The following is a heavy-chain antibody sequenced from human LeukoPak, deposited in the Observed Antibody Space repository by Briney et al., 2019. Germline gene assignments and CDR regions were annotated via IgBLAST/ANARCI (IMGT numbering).Heavy chain of an antibody. CDR3: AKGQLGGHPPKAFDY. D-gene: IGHD4-23*01. J-gene: IGHJ4*02. V-gene: IGHV3-30*18. CDR2: ISSDGSYK. CDR1: AVTFSTCG. Sequence: GGSLRLSCAASAVTFSTCGMHWFRQAPGKGLEWVAVISSDGSYKYYADSVKGRFNISRDNSKNTLYPLMNSLRVEETAVYYCAKGQLGGHPPKAFDYGGEGTLVTVSS.